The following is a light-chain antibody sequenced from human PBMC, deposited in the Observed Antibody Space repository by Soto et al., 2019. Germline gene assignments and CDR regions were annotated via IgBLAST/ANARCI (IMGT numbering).Light chain of an antibody. J-gene: IGKJ1*01. CDR2: GAS. Sequence: EIVMTHSLATLSVSTCERATLSSSASQSVNINLAWYQQKPGQAPRLLIFGASSRANGIPARFSGSGSGTESTLPISHLQTEDFALYYCQQYNKWPRTFGQGTKVDIK. V-gene: IGKV3-15*01. CDR3: QQYNKWPRT. CDR1: QSVNIN.